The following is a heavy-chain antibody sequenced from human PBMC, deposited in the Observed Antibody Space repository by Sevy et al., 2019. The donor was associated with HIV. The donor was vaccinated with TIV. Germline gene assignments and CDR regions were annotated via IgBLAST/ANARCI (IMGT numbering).Heavy chain of an antibody. D-gene: IGHD2-21*01. CDR3: AKDRAYCGGDCYPGTFDY. CDR1: GFTFSSYA. Sequence: GGSLRLSCAASGFTFSSYAMSWVRQAPGKGLEWVSAISGSGGSTYYADSVKGRFTISRDNSKNTLYLQMNSLRAEDTAVYYCAKDRAYCGGDCYPGTFDYWGQGTLVTVSS. CDR2: ISGSGGST. V-gene: IGHV3-23*01. J-gene: IGHJ4*02.